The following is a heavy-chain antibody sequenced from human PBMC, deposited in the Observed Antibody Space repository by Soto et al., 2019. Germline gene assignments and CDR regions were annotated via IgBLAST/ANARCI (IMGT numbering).Heavy chain of an antibody. V-gene: IGHV3-48*01. CDR2: ISSSSSNTI. D-gene: IGHD3-16*01. Sequence: EVQLVESGGGLVQPGGSLRLSCAASGFTFRNYGMNWVRQAPGKGLEWVSYISSSSSNTINYADSVKGRFTISRDNAKNALYLQMNSLRAEDTALYYCARDLWDDLAGGGSDYWGQGTLVTVSS. CDR1: GFTFRNYG. CDR3: ARDLWDDLAGGGSDY. J-gene: IGHJ4*02.